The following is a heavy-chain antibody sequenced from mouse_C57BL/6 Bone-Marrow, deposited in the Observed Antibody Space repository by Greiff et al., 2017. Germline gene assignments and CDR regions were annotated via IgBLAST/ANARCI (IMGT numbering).Heavy chain of an antibody. CDR2: IYPTSGRT. J-gene: IGHJ2*01. CDR1: GYTFTSYW. Sequence: VQLQQPGAELVKPGASVKMSCKASGYTFTSYWITWVKQRPGQGLAWIGDIYPTSGRTNYNEKFKSKAILTVDTSSNTAYMQHSSLTSEASAVLYCARSGPLGRSFDYWGQGTTLTGSS. D-gene: IGHD4-1*01. CDR3: ARSGPLGRSFDY. V-gene: IGHV1-55*01.